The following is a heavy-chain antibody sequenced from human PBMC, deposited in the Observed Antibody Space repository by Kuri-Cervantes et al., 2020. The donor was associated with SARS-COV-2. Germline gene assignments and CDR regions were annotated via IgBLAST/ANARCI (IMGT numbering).Heavy chain of an antibody. CDR2: MNPNSGNT. CDR1: GYTFTSYY. J-gene: IGHJ3*02. V-gene: IGHV1-8*03. CDR3: ARDGIDIVVGNDAFDI. Sequence: ASVKVSCKASGYTFTSYYMHWVRQATGQGLEWMGWMNPNSGNTGYAQKFQGRVTITRNTSISTAYMELSSLRSDDTAVYYCARDGIDIVVGNDAFDIWGQGTMVTVSS. D-gene: IGHD2-2*01.